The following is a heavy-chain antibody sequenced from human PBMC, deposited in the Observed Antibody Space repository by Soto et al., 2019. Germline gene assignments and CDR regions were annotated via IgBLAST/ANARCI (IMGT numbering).Heavy chain of an antibody. CDR3: TRSAVLYNWNAFDP. J-gene: IGHJ5*02. CDR1: GGSISSSSYY. D-gene: IGHD1-20*01. Sequence: SETLSLTCTVSGGSISSSSYYWGWICQPPGKGLEWIGSIYYRGNTYYNPSLKSRVTISVDTSKNQFSLKLNSVTAADTAVYYCTRSAVLYNWNAFDPWGQGTLVTSPQ. V-gene: IGHV4-39*01. CDR2: IYYRGNT.